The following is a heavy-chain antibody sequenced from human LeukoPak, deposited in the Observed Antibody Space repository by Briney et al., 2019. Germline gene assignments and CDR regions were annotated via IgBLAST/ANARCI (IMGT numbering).Heavy chain of an antibody. V-gene: IGHV3-49*03. CDR2: IRSKDHGGTT. CDR1: GFTFGDYA. J-gene: IGHJ4*02. D-gene: IGHD4-23*01. Sequence: GGSLRLSCTASGFTFGDYALSWFRQAPGKGLEWLSFIRSKDHGGTTEYAASVKGRFTISRDDSNSIACLQMNSLIIEDTAVYFCTRDPHYYHGNPHDFWGQGTRVTVSS. CDR3: TRDPHYYHGNPHDF.